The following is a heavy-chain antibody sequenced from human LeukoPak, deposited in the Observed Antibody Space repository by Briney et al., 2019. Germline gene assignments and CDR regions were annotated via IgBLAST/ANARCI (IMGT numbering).Heavy chain of an antibody. CDR2: IYPGDSDT. J-gene: IGHJ3*02. D-gene: IGHD5-12*01. CDR3: ARPPYESDAFDI. Sequence: GESLTIPCKGSGYIFTSYWIGWVRQMPGKGLEWMGIIYPGDSDTRYSPSFQGQVTISADKSIRTAYLQWSSLKASDTAMYYCARPPYESDAFDIWGQGTMVTVSS. V-gene: IGHV5-51*03. CDR1: GYIFTSYW.